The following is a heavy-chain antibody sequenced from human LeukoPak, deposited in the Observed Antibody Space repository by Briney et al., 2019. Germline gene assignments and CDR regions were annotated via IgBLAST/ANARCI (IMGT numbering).Heavy chain of an antibody. CDR1: GYTFTSYY. D-gene: IGHD3-22*01. CDR3: ARDRYYYDSSGYYFF. Sequence: GASVKVSCKASGYTFTSYYMHWVRQAPGQGLEWMGIINPSGGSTSYAQKFQGRVTMTRATSTSTVYMELSSLRSEDTAVYYCARDRYYYDSSGYYFFWGQGTLVTVSS. J-gene: IGHJ4*02. V-gene: IGHV1-46*01. CDR2: INPSGGST.